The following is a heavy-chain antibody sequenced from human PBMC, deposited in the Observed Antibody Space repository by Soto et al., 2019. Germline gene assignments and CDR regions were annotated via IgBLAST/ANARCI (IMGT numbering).Heavy chain of an antibody. Sequence: EVQLVESGGGLVKPGGSLRLSCAASGFTFSNAWMSCVRQAPGKGLGWVGRIKSKTDGGTTDYAAPVKGRFTTSRDDSKNTLYLQMNSLKSEDTAVYYCTSPGPPIGYYYGMDVWGQGTTVTVSS. V-gene: IGHV3-15*01. CDR1: GFTFSNAW. CDR2: IKSKTDGGTT. CDR3: TSPGPPIGYYYGMDV. D-gene: IGHD3-10*01. J-gene: IGHJ6*02.